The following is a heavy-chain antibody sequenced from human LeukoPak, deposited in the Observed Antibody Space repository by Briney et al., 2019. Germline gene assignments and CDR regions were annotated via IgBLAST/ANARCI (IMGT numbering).Heavy chain of an antibody. J-gene: IGHJ5*02. Sequence: GASVKVSCKASGYTFTSYGISWVRQAPGQGLEWMGCISAYNGNTNYAQKLQGRVTMTTDTSTSTADMELRSLRSDDTAVYYCARDSLVYYYGSGSYEPWGQGTLVTVSS. CDR1: GYTFTSYG. CDR3: ARDSLVYYYGSGSYEP. V-gene: IGHV1-18*01. CDR2: ISAYNGNT. D-gene: IGHD3-10*01.